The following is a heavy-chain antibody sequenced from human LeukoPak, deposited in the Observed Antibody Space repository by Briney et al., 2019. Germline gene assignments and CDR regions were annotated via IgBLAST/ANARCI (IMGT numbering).Heavy chain of an antibody. CDR1: GFTFSSYA. V-gene: IGHV3-30-3*01. D-gene: IGHD6-13*01. CDR3: ARDLREGSSSYQIPFDY. CDR2: ISYDGSNK. Sequence: GGSLRLSCAASGFTFSSYAMHWVRQAPGKGLEWVAVISYDGSNKYYADSVKGRFTISRDNSKNTLYLQMNSLRAEDTAVYYCARDLREGSSSYQIPFDYWGQGTLVTVSS. J-gene: IGHJ4*02.